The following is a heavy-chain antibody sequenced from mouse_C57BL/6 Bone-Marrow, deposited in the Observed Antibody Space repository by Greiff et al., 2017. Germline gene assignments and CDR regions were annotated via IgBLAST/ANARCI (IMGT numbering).Heavy chain of an antibody. CDR3: ARADFGDAMDD. Sequence: EVQLHQSGPVLVTPGASVQMSCKASGYTFTDSNMNWVKQCHGKSLAWIGVINPNNGGTIYNPKFNGKATLIVDKSSSTADRELRSLTSDDTAVYYCARADFGDAMDDWGQGTLVTVAS. CDR2: INPNNGGT. V-gene: IGHV1-18*01. J-gene: IGHJ4*01. CDR1: GYTFTDSN.